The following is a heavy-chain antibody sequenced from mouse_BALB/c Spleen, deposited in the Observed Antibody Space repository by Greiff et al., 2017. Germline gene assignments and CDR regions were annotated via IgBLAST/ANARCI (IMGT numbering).Heavy chain of an antibody. CDR1: GSAFSSYW. CDR3: ARGDYYGSSYAIDY. J-gene: IGHJ4*01. V-gene: IGHV1-80*01. Sequence: QVQLQQSGAELVRPGSSVKISCKASGSAFSSYWMNWVKQRPGQGLEWIGQIYPGDGDTNYNGKFKGKATLTADKSSSTAYMQLRSLTSEDSAVYFCARGDYYGSSYAIDYLGQGTSVTVSS. D-gene: IGHD1-1*01. CDR2: IYPGDGDT.